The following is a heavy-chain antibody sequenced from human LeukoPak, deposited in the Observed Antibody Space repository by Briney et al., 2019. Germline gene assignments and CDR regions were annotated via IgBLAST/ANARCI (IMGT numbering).Heavy chain of an antibody. CDR1: GFTVSSYG. Sequence: GGSLRLSCAASGFTVSSYGMHWVRQAPGKGLEWEAFIRYDGSNKYYADSVKGRFTISRDNSKNTLYLQMNSLRSDDTAVYYCARVFYPFPSDYGESFDYWGQGTLVTVSS. V-gene: IGHV3-30*02. D-gene: IGHD4-17*01. CDR2: IRYDGSNK. J-gene: IGHJ4*02. CDR3: ARVFYPFPSDYGESFDY.